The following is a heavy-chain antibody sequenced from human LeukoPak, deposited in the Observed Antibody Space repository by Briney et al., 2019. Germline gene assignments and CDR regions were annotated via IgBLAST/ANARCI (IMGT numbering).Heavy chain of an antibody. V-gene: IGHV3-74*01. J-gene: IGHJ3*02. CDR1: GFTFSSYW. CDR2: INGDGRNI. D-gene: IGHD2-21*02. CDR3: ARDLGYCGGDCQRGDAFDI. Sequence: PGGSLRLSCVASGFTFSSYWMHWVRQDPRKGLVWVSRINGDGRNINYADSVRGRFTISRDNAKNSLYLQMNSLRAEDTAVYYCARDLGYCGGDCQRGDAFDIWGQGTMVTVSS.